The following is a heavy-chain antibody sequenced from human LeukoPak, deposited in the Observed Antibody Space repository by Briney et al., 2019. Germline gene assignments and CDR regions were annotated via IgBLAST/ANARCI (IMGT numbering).Heavy chain of an antibody. Sequence: GASVKVSCKASGYTFTGYYMHWVRQAPGQGLEWMGWINPNSGGTNYAQKFQGRVTMTRDTSISTAYMELSRLRSDDTAVYYCARPPLPDYGDYAYFDYWGQGNLVTVSS. CDR3: ARPPLPDYGDYAYFDY. D-gene: IGHD4-17*01. J-gene: IGHJ4*02. V-gene: IGHV1-2*02. CDR1: GYTFTGYY. CDR2: INPNSGGT.